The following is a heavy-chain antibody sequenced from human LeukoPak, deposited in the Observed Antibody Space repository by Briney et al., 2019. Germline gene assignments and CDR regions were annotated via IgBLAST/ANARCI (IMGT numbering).Heavy chain of an antibody. CDR3: AVLGVAAAGAFDY. D-gene: IGHD6-13*01. J-gene: IGHJ4*02. V-gene: IGHV3-72*01. Sequence: GGPLRLSCAASGFTFSDHYMDWVRQAPGKGLEWVGRTRNKANSYTIEYAASVKGRFTISRDDSKNSLYLQMNSLKAEDTAVYYCAVLGVAAAGAFDYWGQGTLVTVSS. CDR1: GFTFSDHY. CDR2: TRNKANSYTI.